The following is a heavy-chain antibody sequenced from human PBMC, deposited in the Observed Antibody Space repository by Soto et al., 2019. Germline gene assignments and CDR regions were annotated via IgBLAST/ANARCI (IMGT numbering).Heavy chain of an antibody. Sequence: QVQLVQSGAEVKKPGSSVKVSCKASGGTFSSYAISWVRQAPGQGLEWMGGIIPIFGTANYAQKFQGRVTITADESTSTAYMELSSLRSEDTAVYYCARGMEEYCSGGSCYSPRWFGPWGQGTLVTVSS. CDR2: IIPIFGTA. CDR3: ARGMEEYCSGGSCYSPRWFGP. V-gene: IGHV1-69*01. D-gene: IGHD2-15*01. CDR1: GGTFSSYA. J-gene: IGHJ5*02.